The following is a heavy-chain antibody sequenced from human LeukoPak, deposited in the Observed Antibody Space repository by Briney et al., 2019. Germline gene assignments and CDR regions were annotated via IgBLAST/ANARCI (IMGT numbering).Heavy chain of an antibody. Sequence: GGSLRLSCAASGFTFSSYSMNWVRQAPGKGLEWVSSISSSSSDIYYADSVKGRFTISRDNAKNSLYLQMNSLRAEDTAVYYCARDSDPGFTMILHGMDVWGQGTTVTVSS. CDR1: GFTFSSYS. D-gene: IGHD3-22*01. V-gene: IGHV3-21*01. J-gene: IGHJ6*02. CDR3: ARDSDPGFTMILHGMDV. CDR2: ISSSSSDI.